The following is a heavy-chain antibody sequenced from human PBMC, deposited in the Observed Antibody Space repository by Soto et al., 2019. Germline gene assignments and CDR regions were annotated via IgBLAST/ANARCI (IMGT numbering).Heavy chain of an antibody. V-gene: IGHV1-18*01. J-gene: IGHJ6*03. CDR1: GYTFTSYG. CDR2: ISANNGNT. CDR3: ALPRAVPAAAKGNYYYYYMDV. Sequence: QVQLVQSGAEVKKPGASVKVSCKASGYTFTSYGISWVRQAPGQGLEWMGWISANNGNTNYAQKIQGRVTMTTDTSTSTAYMELRSLRSDDTAVYYCALPRAVPAAAKGNYYYYYMDVWGKGTTVTVSS. D-gene: IGHD2-2*01.